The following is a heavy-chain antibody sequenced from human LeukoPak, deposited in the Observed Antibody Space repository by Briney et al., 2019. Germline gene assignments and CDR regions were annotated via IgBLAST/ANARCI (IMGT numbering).Heavy chain of an antibody. V-gene: IGHV6-1*01. CDR1: GDSFSSNSAA. CDR3: ARVHCDSSKLPNIWIDP. CDR2: TYYRSKWYN. D-gene: IGHD3-22*01. J-gene: IGHJ5*02. Sequence: SQTLSLTCAISGDSFSSNSAAWNWIRQSPSRGLECLGRTYYRSKWYNDYAISVKSRITINRDTSKNQFSLQLNSVTPEDTAVYYCARVHCDSSKLPNIWIDPWGQGTLVTVSS.